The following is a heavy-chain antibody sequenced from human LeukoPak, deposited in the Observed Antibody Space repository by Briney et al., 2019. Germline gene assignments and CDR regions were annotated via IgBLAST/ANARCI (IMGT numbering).Heavy chain of an antibody. CDR3: ATPSEIGYYYYGMDV. Sequence: PSETLSSTCTVSGGSISSSSYYWGWLRQPPGKGLEWIGSIYYSGSTYYNPSLKSRVTISVDTSKNQFSLKLSSVTAADTAVYYCATPSEIGYYYYGMDVWGQGTTVTVSS. CDR2: IYYSGST. D-gene: IGHD3-22*01. CDR1: GGSISSSSYY. J-gene: IGHJ6*02. V-gene: IGHV4-39*01.